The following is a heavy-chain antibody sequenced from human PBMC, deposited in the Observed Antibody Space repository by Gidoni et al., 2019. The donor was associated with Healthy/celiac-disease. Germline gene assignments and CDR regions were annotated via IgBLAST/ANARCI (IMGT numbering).Heavy chain of an antibody. V-gene: IGHV3-33*01. CDR1: GFTLSSYG. CDR3: ARVAPEVKYCSGGSCYSYYYYYMDV. Sequence: QVQLVESGGGVVQPGRSLRLSCAASGFTLSSYGMPRVRQAPGKGLEWVAVIWYDGSNKYYADSVKGRFTISRDNSKNTLYLQMNSLRAEDTAVYYCARVAPEVKYCSGGSCYSYYYYYMDVWGKGTTVTVSS. D-gene: IGHD2-15*01. J-gene: IGHJ6*03. CDR2: IWYDGSNK.